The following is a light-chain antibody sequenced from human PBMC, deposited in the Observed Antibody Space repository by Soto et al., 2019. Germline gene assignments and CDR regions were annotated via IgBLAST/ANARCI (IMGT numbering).Light chain of an antibody. Sequence: EIVLTQSLGTLSLSPGERASLPCRASQSVSIILVGYQQKPGQAPRLLIYGASTRATGIPARFSGSGSGTDFTLIISSLQPDDFATYFCQQYNTYRTFGQGTKVDIK. J-gene: IGKJ1*01. CDR3: QQYNTYRT. V-gene: IGKV3-15*01. CDR1: QSVSII. CDR2: GAS.